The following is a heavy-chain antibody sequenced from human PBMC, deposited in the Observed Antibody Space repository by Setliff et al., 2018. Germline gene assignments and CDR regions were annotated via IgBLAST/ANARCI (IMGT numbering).Heavy chain of an antibody. Sequence: ASVKVSCKASGYTFNSYGISWVRQAPGQGLEWMGWISAYNGNTNYAQKLQGRVTMTTDTSTSTAYMELRSLRSDDTAVYYCARVLFHCSSTSCYLDALDIWGQGTMVTVSS. D-gene: IGHD2-2*01. CDR2: ISAYNGNT. V-gene: IGHV1-18*01. CDR3: ARVLFHCSSTSCYLDALDI. J-gene: IGHJ3*02. CDR1: GYTFNSYG.